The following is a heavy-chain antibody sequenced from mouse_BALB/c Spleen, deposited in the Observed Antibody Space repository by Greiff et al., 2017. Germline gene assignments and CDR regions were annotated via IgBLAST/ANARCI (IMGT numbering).Heavy chain of an antibody. CDR3: ARDGTTATAWFAY. Sequence: EVKVVESGGGLVKPGGSLKLSCAASGFTFSDYYMYWVRQTPEKRLEWVATISDGGSYTYYPDSVKGRFTISSDNAKNNLYLQMSSLKSEDTAMYYCARDGTTATAWFAYWGQGTLVTVSA. D-gene: IGHD1-2*01. J-gene: IGHJ3*01. CDR2: ISDGGSYT. CDR1: GFTFSDYY. V-gene: IGHV5-4*02.